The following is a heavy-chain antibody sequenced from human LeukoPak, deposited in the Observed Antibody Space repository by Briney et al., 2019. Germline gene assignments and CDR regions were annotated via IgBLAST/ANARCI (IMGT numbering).Heavy chain of an antibody. CDR2: IRYDGSSK. D-gene: IGHD6-19*01. CDR1: GFTFSTYG. J-gene: IGHJ4*02. V-gene: IGHV3-30*02. CDR3: AKAGTQQWLLFVGVY. Sequence: GGSLRLSCAASGFTFSTYGMLWVRQAPGQGPEGVALIRYDGSSKYYADSVKGRFTISRDNSKNTLYLQMNSLRVEDTAMYYCAKAGTQQWLLFVGVYWGQGALVTVSS.